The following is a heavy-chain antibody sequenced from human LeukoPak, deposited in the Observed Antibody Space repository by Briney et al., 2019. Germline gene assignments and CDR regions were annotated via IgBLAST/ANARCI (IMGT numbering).Heavy chain of an antibody. D-gene: IGHD6-19*01. CDR3: ARHSGSSGWYTGFDY. J-gene: IGHJ4*02. Sequence: SETLSLTCTVSGGSISSSSYSWGWIRQPPGKGLEWIGSIYYSGSTYYNPSLKSRVTISVDTSKNQFSLKLSSVTAADTAVYYCARHSGSSGWYTGFDYWGQGTLVTVSS. V-gene: IGHV4-39*01. CDR2: IYYSGST. CDR1: GGSISSSSYS.